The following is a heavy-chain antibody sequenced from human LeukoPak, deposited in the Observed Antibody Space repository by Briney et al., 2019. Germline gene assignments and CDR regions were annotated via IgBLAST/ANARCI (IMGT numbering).Heavy chain of an antibody. D-gene: IGHD5-12*01. CDR3: AKDLAYSGDDPLDY. V-gene: IGHV3-23*01. CDR2: ISGSGGRT. J-gene: IGHJ4*02. CDR1: GFTFSSYA. Sequence: GGSLPLSCAASGFTFSSYAMSWVRQAPGKGLEWVSAISGSGGRTYYADSVKGRFTISRDNSKNTLYLQMNSLRAEDTAVYYCAKDLAYSGDDPLDYGGQGSLATVSS.